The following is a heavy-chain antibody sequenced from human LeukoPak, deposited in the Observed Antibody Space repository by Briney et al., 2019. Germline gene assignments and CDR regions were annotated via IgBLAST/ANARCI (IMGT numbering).Heavy chain of an antibody. CDR1: GGTFISYA. D-gene: IGHD6-19*01. J-gene: IGHJ6*02. V-gene: IGHV1-69*13. Sequence: SVKVSCKASGGTFISYAISWVRQAPGQGLEWMGGIIPIFGTANYAQKFQGRVTITADESTSTAYMELSSLRSEDTAVYYCARSHHSSGWYAYYYYGMDVWGQGTTVTVSS. CDR3: ARSHHSSGWYAYYYYGMDV. CDR2: IIPIFGTA.